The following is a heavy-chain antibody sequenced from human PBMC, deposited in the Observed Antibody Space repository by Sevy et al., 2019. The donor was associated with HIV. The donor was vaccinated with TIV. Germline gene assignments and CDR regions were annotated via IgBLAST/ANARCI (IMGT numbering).Heavy chain of an antibody. CDR3: ARKYDSSGYFDY. J-gene: IGHJ4*02. Sequence: GGSLRLSCAASGFTFSNYAMNWVRQAPGKGLEWVSGISGTGGSGDKTNYADSVKGRFTISRDDSKNSLYFQLNSLRAADTAIYYCARKYDSSGYFDYWGQGTLVTVSS. CDR2: ISGTGGSGDKT. D-gene: IGHD3-22*01. V-gene: IGHV3-23*01. CDR1: GFTFSNYA.